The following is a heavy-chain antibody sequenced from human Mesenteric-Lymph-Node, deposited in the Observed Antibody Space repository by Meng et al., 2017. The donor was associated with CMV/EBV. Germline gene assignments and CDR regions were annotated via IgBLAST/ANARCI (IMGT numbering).Heavy chain of an antibody. V-gene: IGHV4-34*01. D-gene: IGHD3-16*01. J-gene: IGHJ6*02. CDR3: ARLRATPPYYYYGMDV. CDR1: GGSFSGYY. Sequence: SKTLSLTCAVYGGSFSGYYWSWIRQPPGKGLEWIGEINHSGSTNYNPSLKSRVTISVDTSKNQFSLKLSSVTAADTAVYYCARLRATPPYYYYGMDVWGQGTTVTVSS. CDR2: INHSGST.